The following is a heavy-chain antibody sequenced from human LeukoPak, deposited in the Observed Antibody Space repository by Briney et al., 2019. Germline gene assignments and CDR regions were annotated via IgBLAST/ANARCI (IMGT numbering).Heavy chain of an antibody. CDR3: ASTIGDGSGSYYPFDY. J-gene: IGHJ4*02. Sequence: SETLPLTCTVSGGSISSGSYYWSWIRQPAGKGLEWIGRIYTSGSTNYNPSLKSRVTISVDTSKNQFSLKLSSVTAADTAVYYCASTIGDGSGSYYPFDYWGQGTLVTVSS. CDR1: GGSISSGSYY. D-gene: IGHD3-10*01. V-gene: IGHV4-61*02. CDR2: IYTSGST.